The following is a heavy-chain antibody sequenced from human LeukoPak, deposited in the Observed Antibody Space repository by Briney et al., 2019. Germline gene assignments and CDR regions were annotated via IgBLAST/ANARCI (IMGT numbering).Heavy chain of an antibody. CDR1: GFTFSDYY. Sequence: PGGSLRLSCAASGFTFSDYYMSWIRQAPGKGLEWVSYISSSSSYTNYADSVKGRFTISRDNAKNSLHLQMNSLRAEDTAVYYCARAQTLYSGYDSNWFDPWGQGTLVTVSS. D-gene: IGHD5-12*01. CDR3: ARAQTLYSGYDSNWFDP. V-gene: IGHV3-11*06. J-gene: IGHJ5*02. CDR2: ISSSSSYT.